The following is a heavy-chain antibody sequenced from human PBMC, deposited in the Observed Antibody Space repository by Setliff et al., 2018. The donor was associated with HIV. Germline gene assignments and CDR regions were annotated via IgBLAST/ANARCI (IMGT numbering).Heavy chain of an antibody. CDR3: TTLLSGVGTDVFDI. CDR1: GFTVSSNY. J-gene: IGHJ3*02. CDR2: ISYDGSKK. D-gene: IGHD2-15*01. V-gene: IGHV3-30*03. Sequence: GGSLRLSCAASGFTVSSNYMRWVRQAPGKGLEWVAFISYDGSKKYDADFVKGRFTISRDNSKNTLYLQMNSLRTDDTAVYYCTTLLSGVGTDVFDIWGQGTMVTVSS.